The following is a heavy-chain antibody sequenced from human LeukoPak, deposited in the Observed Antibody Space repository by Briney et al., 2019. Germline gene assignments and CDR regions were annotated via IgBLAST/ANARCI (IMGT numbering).Heavy chain of an antibody. CDR2: IYYSGST. D-gene: IGHD3-3*01. Sequence: SETLSLTCTVSGGSISSHYWSWIRQPPGKGLEWIGYIYYSGSTNYNPSLKSRVTISVDTSKNQFSLKLSSVTAADTAVYYCARGFYDFWSPFDYWGQGTLVTVSS. J-gene: IGHJ4*02. V-gene: IGHV4-59*11. CDR1: GGSISSHY. CDR3: ARGFYDFWSPFDY.